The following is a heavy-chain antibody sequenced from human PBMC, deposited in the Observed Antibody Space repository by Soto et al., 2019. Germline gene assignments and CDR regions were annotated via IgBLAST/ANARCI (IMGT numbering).Heavy chain of an antibody. V-gene: IGHV4-30-2*01. CDR3: ARVIVVVPAAIGWFDP. CDR2: IYHSGSA. J-gene: IGHJ5*02. CDR1: GGSISSGGYS. Sequence: SETLSLTCAVSGGSISSGGYSWSWIRQPPGKGLEWIGYIYHSGSAYYNPSLKSRVTISVDRSKNQFSLKLSSVTAADTAVYYCARVIVVVPAAIGWFDPWGPGTLVTVSS. D-gene: IGHD2-2*01.